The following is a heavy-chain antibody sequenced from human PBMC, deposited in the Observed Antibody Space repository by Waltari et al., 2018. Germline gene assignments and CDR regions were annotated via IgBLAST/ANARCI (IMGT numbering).Heavy chain of an antibody. CDR2: IYHSGST. Sequence: QVQLQESGPGLVKPSETLSLTCAVSGYSISSGYYWGWIRQPPGKGLEWIGSIYHSGSTYYNPSLKSRVTISLDTSKNQFSLKLSSVTAADTAVYYCARGSGSYNYWGQGTLVTVSS. CDR1: GYSISSGYY. CDR3: ARGSGSYNY. D-gene: IGHD1-26*01. J-gene: IGHJ4*02. V-gene: IGHV4-38-2*01.